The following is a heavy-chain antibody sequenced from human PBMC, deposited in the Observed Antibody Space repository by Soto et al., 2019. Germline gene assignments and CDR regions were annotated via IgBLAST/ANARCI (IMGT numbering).Heavy chain of an antibody. CDR1: GFSFSTYW. D-gene: IGHD3-16*01. CDR2: IKADGSET. Sequence: EVQVVESGGGLGQPGGSLRLSCVASGFSFSTYWMSWVRQVPGTGLEWVANIKADGSETHYVDSVRGRFTISRDNAKTSLYLQVNSLRAEDTAVYYCAKGGHIDFCGQGTLVTVSS. J-gene: IGHJ4*02. CDR3: AKGGHIDF. V-gene: IGHV3-7*03.